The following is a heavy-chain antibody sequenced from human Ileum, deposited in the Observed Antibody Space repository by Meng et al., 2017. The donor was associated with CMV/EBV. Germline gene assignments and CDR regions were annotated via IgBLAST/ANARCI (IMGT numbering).Heavy chain of an antibody. D-gene: IGHD2-2*02. CDR3: ARETPYCSSTSCYIRFDP. CDR2: INPNSGGT. V-gene: IGHV1-2*02. CDR1: YTFTGYY. J-gene: IGHJ5*02. Sequence: YTFTGYYMHWVRQAPGQGLEWMGWINPNSGGTNYAQKFQGRVTMTRDTSISTAYMELSRLRSDDTAVYYCARETPYCSSTSCYIRFDPWGQGTLVTVSS.